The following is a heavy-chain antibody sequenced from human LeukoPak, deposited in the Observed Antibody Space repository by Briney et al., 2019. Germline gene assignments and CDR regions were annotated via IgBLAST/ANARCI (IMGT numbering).Heavy chain of an antibody. CDR2: INPSGGST. CDR3: GRKSAARKTSEFDY. D-gene: IGHD6-6*01. V-gene: IGHV1-46*01. Sequence: VASVKASCKASGYTFTSYYMHWVRQAPGQGLEWMGIINPSGGSTSYAQKFQGRVTMTRDTSISTAYMELSRLTFDDTAVYYCGRKSAARKTSEFDYWGQGTLVTVSS. J-gene: IGHJ4*02. CDR1: GYTFTSYY.